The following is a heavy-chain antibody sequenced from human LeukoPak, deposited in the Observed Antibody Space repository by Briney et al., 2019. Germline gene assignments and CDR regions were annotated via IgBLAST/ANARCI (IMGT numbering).Heavy chain of an antibody. V-gene: IGHV4-59*01. CDR3: ARLGGEWFRRRGFEYYYYGMDV. CDR2: IYYSGST. J-gene: IGHJ6*04. Sequence: PSETLSLTCTVSGGSISSYYWSWIRQRPGKGLEWIGYIYYSGSTNYNPSLKSRVTISVDTSKYQFSLKLSSVTAADTAVYYCARLGGEWFRRRGFEYYYYGMDVWGKGTTVTVSS. CDR1: GGSISSYY. D-gene: IGHD3-10*01.